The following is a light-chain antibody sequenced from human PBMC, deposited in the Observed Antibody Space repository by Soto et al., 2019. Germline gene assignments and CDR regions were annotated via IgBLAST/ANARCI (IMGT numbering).Light chain of an antibody. J-gene: IGKJ5*01. CDR2: AAS. Sequence: DIQMPQSPSSVSASVGDSVTITCRASQDVSSWLAWYQQKPGKAPKLLIYAASSLQSGVPSRFSGSGSGTVFSRTISSLQPEDFAIYYCEQANNFPLTFGQGTRLEI. V-gene: IGKV1-12*02. CDR3: EQANNFPLT. CDR1: QDVSSW.